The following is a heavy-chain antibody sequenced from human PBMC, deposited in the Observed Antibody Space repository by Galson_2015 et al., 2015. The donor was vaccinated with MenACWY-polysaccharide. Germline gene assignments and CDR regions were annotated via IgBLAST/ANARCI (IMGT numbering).Heavy chain of an antibody. CDR1: GFTFNNHG. J-gene: IGHJ4*02. D-gene: IGHD3-10*01. CDR2: IWCDGSKE. V-gene: IGHV3-33*01. CDR3: ARALRGITVDD. Sequence: SLRLSCAASGFTFNNHGMHWVRQAPGKGLEWVALIWCDGSKEYYAGSVKGRFTISKDNSKNTVYLQMNSLRAEDTAVYYCARALRGITVDDWGQGTLFAVSS.